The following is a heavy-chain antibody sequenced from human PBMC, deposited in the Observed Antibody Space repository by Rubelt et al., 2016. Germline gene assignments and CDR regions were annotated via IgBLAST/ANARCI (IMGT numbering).Heavy chain of an antibody. CDR3: TRGHGWTDY. J-gene: IGHJ4*02. D-gene: IGHD6-19*01. CDR1: GYTFTNNW. Sequence: EVQLVQSGAEVKKPGESLRITCKGSGYTFTNNWITWVRQMPGKGLEWMGRITPTDSETNYSPSFQGHVTISAGQSIRTASLQGNSLKASDSAIYYCTRGHGWTDYWGQGTLVTVSS. CDR2: ITPTDSET. V-gene: IGHV5-10-1*01.